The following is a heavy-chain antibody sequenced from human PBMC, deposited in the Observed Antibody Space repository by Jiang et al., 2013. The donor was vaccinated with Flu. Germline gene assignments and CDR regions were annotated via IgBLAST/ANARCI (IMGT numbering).Heavy chain of an antibody. CDR1: GGSFSGYY. Sequence: LLKPSETLSLTCAVYGGSFSGYYWSWIRQPPGKGLEWIGEINHSGSTNYNPSLKSRVTISVDTSKNQFSLKLSSVTAADTAVYYCARSVLGEYKLPAAKAFDIWGQGTMVTVSS. J-gene: IGHJ3*02. D-gene: IGHD2-2*01. V-gene: IGHV4-34*01. CDR2: INHSGST. CDR3: ARSVLGEYKLPAAKAFDI.